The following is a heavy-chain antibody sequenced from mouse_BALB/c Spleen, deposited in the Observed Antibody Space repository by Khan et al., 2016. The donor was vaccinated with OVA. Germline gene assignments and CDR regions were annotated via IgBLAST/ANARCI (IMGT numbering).Heavy chain of an antibody. D-gene: IGHD4-1*01. J-gene: IGHJ3*01. V-gene: IGHV5-6*01. CDR3: ASHLTGSFAY. CDR2: MSSGGDYT. Sequence: EVELVESGGDLVKPGGSLKLSCAASGFTFSSYSMSWVRQIPDKRLEWVATMSSGGDYTYYPDSVQGRFTISRDNAKNTLYLQMSSLKSEDTAMYYCASHLTGSFAYWGQGTLVTVSA. CDR1: GFTFSSYS.